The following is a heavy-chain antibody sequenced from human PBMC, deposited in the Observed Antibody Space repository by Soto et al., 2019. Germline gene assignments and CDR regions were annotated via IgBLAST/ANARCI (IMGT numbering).Heavy chain of an antibody. CDR1: GFTFDDYA. J-gene: IGHJ4*02. CDR2: ISWNSGSI. CDR3: AKGYNWNFQPPFDY. D-gene: IGHD1-7*01. Sequence: ESGGGLVQPGRSLRLSCAASGFTFDDYAMHWVRQAPGKGLEWVSGISWNSGSIGYADSVKGRFTISRDNAKNSLYLQMNSLRAEDTALYYCAKGYNWNFQPPFDYWGQGTLVTVSS. V-gene: IGHV3-9*01.